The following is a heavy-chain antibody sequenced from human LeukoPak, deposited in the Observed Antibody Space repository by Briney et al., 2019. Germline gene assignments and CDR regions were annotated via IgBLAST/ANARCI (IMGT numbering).Heavy chain of an antibody. CDR2: IIPIFGTA. V-gene: IGHV1-69*01. D-gene: IGHD1-26*01. J-gene: IGHJ4*02. CDR3: ARAGGGSYSGGFTDY. CDR1: GGTFSSYA. Sequence: ASVKVSCKASGGTFSSYAISWVRQAPGQGLEWMGGIIPIFGTANYAQKFQGRVTITADESTSTAYMELSSLRSEDTAVYYCARAGGGSYSGGFTDYWGQGTLVTVSS.